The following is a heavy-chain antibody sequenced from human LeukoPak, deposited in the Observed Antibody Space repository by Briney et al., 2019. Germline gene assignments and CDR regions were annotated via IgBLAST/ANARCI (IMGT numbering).Heavy chain of an antibody. CDR1: GFTFSSYG. CDR2: IRYDGSNK. J-gene: IGHJ5*02. CDR3: AKSAPLTIFGVAHPFDP. D-gene: IGHD3-3*01. V-gene: IGHV3-30*02. Sequence: PGGSLRLSCAASGFTFSSYGMHWVRQAPGKGLEWVAFIRYDGSNKYYADSVKGRFTISRDNSKNTLYLQMNSLRAEDTAVYYCAKSAPLTIFGVAHPFDPSGQGTLVTVSS.